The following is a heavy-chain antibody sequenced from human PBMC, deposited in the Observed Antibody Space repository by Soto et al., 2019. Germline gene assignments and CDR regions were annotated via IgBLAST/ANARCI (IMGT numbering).Heavy chain of an antibody. CDR2: IYVTGAV. J-gene: IGHJ5*02. CDR3: ARLGCATNIYKWFDP. D-gene: IGHD2-15*01. Sequence: PSETLSLTCSVSGAALNSGNYYWSWIRQVPGKGLAWIGHIYVTGAVDYNPSLRDRLTISQDTSERQCSLNLRLVTAAVTAVYFCARLGCATNIYKWFDPWGPGTLLNVSS. V-gene: IGHV4-31*03. CDR1: GAALNSGNYY.